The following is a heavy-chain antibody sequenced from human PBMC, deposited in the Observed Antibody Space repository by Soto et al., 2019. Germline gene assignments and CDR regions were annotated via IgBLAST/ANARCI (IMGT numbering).Heavy chain of an antibody. CDR1: GYSLTSGYH. J-gene: IGHJ4*02. Sequence: SETLSLTCGVSGYSLTSGYHWGWIRQPPGKGLEWIGTIYHSGTTYYNPSLMSRVTMSVDTSKNQFSLKVTSATAAGTAVYFCVRVYGRSSCFFDSWGQGTLVTVSS. D-gene: IGHD6-6*01. CDR2: IYHSGTT. V-gene: IGHV4-38-2*01. CDR3: VRVYGRSSCFFDS.